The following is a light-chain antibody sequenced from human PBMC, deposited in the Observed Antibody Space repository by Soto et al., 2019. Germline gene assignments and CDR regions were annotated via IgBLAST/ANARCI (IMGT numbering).Light chain of an antibody. V-gene: IGLV4-69*01. CDR2: LNSDGSH. CDR3: QTWGSGIHLV. CDR1: SGHSSYA. Sequence: QLVLTQSPSASASLGASVKLTCTLSSGHSSYAIAWHQQQPEKGPRYLMRLNSDGSHSKGDGIPDRFSGSSSGAERYLTISSLQVEDEADYYCQTWGSGIHLVFGGGTKLTVL. J-gene: IGLJ2*01.